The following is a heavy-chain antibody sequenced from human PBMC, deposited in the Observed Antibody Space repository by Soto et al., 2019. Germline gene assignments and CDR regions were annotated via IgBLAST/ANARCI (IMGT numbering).Heavy chain of an antibody. D-gene: IGHD3-3*01. CDR2: IYYSGST. V-gene: IGHV4-59*08. J-gene: IGHJ6*03. Sequence: SETLSLTCTVSGGSISSYYWSWIRQPPGKGLEWIGYIYYSGSTNYNPSLKSRVTISVDTSKNQFSLKLSSVTAADTAVYYCARHGFGVVNMDVWGKGTTVTVSS. CDR3: ARHGFGVVNMDV. CDR1: GGSISSYY.